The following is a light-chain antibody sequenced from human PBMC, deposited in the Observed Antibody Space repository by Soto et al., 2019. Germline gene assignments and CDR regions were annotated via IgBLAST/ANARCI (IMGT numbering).Light chain of an antibody. V-gene: IGLV1-47*01. CDR3: AAWDDSVSGWV. Sequence: QSVLTQPPSASGTPGQRVTISCSGSSSNIGSNYVYWYQQLPGTAPKLLIYTNNQRPSGVPDRFSGAKSGTSASRAISGLRSEDEADYYCAAWDDSVSGWVCGGGTKLTVL. CDR1: SSNIGSNY. J-gene: IGLJ3*02. CDR2: TNN.